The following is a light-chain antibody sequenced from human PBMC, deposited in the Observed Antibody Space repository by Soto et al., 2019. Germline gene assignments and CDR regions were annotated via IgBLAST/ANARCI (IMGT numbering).Light chain of an antibody. CDR3: QQYGSSGT. J-gene: IGKJ1*01. CDR2: GAS. Sequence: EIVLTQSPGTLSLSPGERATLSCRASQSVSNNYLAWYQQKPGQAPRLLIYGASNRATGIPDRFSGSGSGTDLTLTISRLETEYFVVSYCQQYGSSGTFGQGTKVDIK. CDR1: QSVSNNY. V-gene: IGKV3-20*01.